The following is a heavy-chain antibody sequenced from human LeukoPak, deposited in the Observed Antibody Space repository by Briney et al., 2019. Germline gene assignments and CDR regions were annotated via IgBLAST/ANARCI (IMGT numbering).Heavy chain of an antibody. J-gene: IGHJ6*04. V-gene: IGHV4-59*01. CDR1: GGSISSYY. Sequence: SETLSLTCTVSGGSISSYYWSWIRHPPGKGLEWIGYIYYSGSTNYNPSLKSRVTISVDTSKNQFSLKLSSVTAADTAVYYCARGLVVVPAALGYYYYGMDVWGKGTTVTVSS. CDR3: ARGLVVVPAALGYYYYGMDV. CDR2: IYYSGST. D-gene: IGHD2-2*01.